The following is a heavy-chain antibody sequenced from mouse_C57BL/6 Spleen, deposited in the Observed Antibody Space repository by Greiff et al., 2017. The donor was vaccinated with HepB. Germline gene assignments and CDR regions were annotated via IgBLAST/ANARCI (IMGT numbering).Heavy chain of an antibody. CDR3: AREGDYGAWFAY. D-gene: IGHD2-4*01. V-gene: IGHV1-80*01. J-gene: IGHJ3*01. CDR2: IYPGNGNT. CDR1: GYAFSSYW. Sequence: QVQLKQSGAELVKPGASVKISCKASGYAFSSYWMNWVKQRPGKGLEWIGQIYPGNGNTNYNGKFKGKATLTADKSSSTAYMQLSSLTSEDSAVYFCAREGDYGAWFAYWGQGTLVTVSA.